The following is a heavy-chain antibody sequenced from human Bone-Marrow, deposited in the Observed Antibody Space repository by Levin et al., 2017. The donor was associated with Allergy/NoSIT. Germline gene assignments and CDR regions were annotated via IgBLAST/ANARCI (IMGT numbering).Heavy chain of an antibody. CDR2: VFLSGTT. Sequence: GSLRLSCTVSSDSLSGYYWAWIRQSAGTGLQWLGRVFLSGTTDYNPSLRGRVSLSVDTFKKQFSLNLDSVTAADTAVYFCARDTGYGNNYYFDLWGRGILVTVSS. V-gene: IGHV4-4*07. J-gene: IGHJ2*01. D-gene: IGHD4-23*01. CDR1: SDSLSGYY. CDR3: ARDTGYGNNYYFDL.